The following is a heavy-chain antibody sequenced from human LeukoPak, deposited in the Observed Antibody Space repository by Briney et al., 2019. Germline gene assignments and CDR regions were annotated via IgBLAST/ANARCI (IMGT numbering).Heavy chain of an antibody. CDR1: GFTFSSYA. D-gene: IGHD6-13*01. CDR3: AKDWTAALRVFDY. Sequence: GGSLRLSCAASGFTFSSYAMSWVRQAPGKGLEWVSTISGSGDRTYYADSVKGRFTISRDNSKNTLYLQMNSLRAEDTAVYYCAKDWTAALRVFDYWGQGTLVTVSS. CDR2: ISGSGDRT. V-gene: IGHV3-23*01. J-gene: IGHJ4*02.